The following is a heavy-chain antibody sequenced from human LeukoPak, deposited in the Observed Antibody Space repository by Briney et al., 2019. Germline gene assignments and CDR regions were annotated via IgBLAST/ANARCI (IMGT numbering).Heavy chain of an antibody. D-gene: IGHD3-22*01. CDR3: HYYDSSGYYDAFDI. CDR2: INPNSGGT. CDR1: GYTFTGYY. V-gene: IGHV1-2*06. J-gene: IGHJ3*02. Sequence: GASVKVSCKASGYTFTGYYMHWVRQAPGQGLEWMGRINPNSGGTNYAQKFQGRVTMTRDTSISTAYMELSRLRSDDTAVYYCHYYDSSGYYDAFDIWGQGTMVTVSP.